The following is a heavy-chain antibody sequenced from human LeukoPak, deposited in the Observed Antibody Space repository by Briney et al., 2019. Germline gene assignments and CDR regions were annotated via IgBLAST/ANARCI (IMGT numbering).Heavy chain of an antibody. CDR3: ARDPYGSGSYLPFDY. CDR1: GFTFSSYW. J-gene: IGHJ4*02. D-gene: IGHD3-10*01. CDR2: IKQDGSEK. V-gene: IGHV3-7*01. Sequence: GGSLRLSSAASGFTFSSYWMSWVRQAPGKGLEWVANIKQDGSEKYYVDSVKGRFTISRDNAKNSLYLQMNSLRAEDTAVYYCARDPYGSGSYLPFDYWGQGTLVTVSS.